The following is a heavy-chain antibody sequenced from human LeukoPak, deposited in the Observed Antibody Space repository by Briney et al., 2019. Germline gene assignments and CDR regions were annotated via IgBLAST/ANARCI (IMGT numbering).Heavy chain of an antibody. J-gene: IGHJ6*03. V-gene: IGHV3-30*04. D-gene: IGHD1-1*01. CDR1: GFTFSSDA. Sequence: GGSLRLSCAASGFTFSSDAMSWVRQAPGKGLEWVAVRSYDGSNKYYADSVKGRFTISRDNSKNTLYLQMNSLRVEDTAVYYCARDPGPYGDYMDVWAKGTTVTVSS. CDR2: RSYDGSNK. CDR3: ARDPGPYGDYMDV.